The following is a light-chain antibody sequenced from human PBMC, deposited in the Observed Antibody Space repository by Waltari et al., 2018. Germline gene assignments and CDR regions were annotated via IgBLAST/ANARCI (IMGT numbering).Light chain of an antibody. CDR2: QTS. CDR3: QQYKTYF. V-gene: IGKV1-5*03. Sequence: DIQMTQSPSTLSASLGERVTISCRASQSVGSWLAWYQVKPGKVPKLLISQTSILEDGVSSRFSGSGSGTDFTLTIDSLEPDDFATYYCQQYKTYFFGQGTRLEI. CDR1: QSVGSW. J-gene: IGKJ2*01.